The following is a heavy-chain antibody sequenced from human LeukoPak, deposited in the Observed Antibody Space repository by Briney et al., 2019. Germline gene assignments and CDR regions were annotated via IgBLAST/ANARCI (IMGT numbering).Heavy chain of an antibody. CDR1: GGSISGYY. D-gene: IGHD2-15*01. CDR3: ARGRYCSADICSGGDAVDI. J-gene: IGHJ3*02. V-gene: IGHV4-4*07. CDR2: IYTSGST. Sequence: PETLSLTCTVSGGSISGYYWSWIRQPAGKGLEWIGRIYTSGSTNYNPSLKSRVTMSVDTSKNQFSLKLSSVTAADTAVYYCARGRYCSADICSGGDAVDIWGQGTMVSVSS.